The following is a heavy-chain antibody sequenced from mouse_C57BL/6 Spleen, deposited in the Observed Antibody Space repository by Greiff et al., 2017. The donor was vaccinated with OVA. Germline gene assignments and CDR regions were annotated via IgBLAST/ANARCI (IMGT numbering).Heavy chain of an antibody. Sequence: VQLKESGPELVKPGDSVKISCKASGYSFTGYFMNWVMQSHGKSLEWIGRINPYNGDTFYNQKFKGKATLTVYHSSSPAHMELRSLTAEDTAVYDGAREDANYGSSGGYFEVWGTGTTVTVSS. V-gene: IGHV1-20*01. D-gene: IGHD1-1*01. CDR1: GYSFTGYF. J-gene: IGHJ1*03. CDR3: AREDANYGSSGGYFEV. CDR2: INPYNGDT.